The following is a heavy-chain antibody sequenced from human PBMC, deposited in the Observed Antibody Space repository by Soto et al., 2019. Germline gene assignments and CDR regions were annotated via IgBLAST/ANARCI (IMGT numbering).Heavy chain of an antibody. V-gene: IGHV1-18*01. CDR2: ISAYNANT. CDR1: GYTFTSYG. D-gene: IGHD2-2*01. J-gene: IGHJ6*02. CDR3: ARHVPAAGYYYGMDV. Sequence: ASVKVSCKASGYTFTSYGISWVRQAPGQGLEWMGWISAYNANTNYAQKLQGRVTMTTDTSTSTAYMELRSLRSDDTAVYYCARHVPAAGYYYGMDVWGQGTTVTVSS.